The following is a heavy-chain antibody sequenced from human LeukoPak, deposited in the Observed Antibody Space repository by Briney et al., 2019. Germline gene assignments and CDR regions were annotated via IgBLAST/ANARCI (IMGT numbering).Heavy chain of an antibody. CDR2: IYSGGNT. CDR3: AKVSGRIQIWPQPFGDGMDV. J-gene: IGHJ6*02. D-gene: IGHD3-10*01. Sequence: GGSLRLSCAASGFTVSSNYMTWVRQAPGKGLEWVSVIYSGGNTYYADSVKGRFTISRDNSKNMLYLQMNSLRAEDTAVYYCAKVSGRIQIWPQPFGDGMDVWGQGTTVTVSS. V-gene: IGHV3-53*01. CDR1: GFTVSSNY.